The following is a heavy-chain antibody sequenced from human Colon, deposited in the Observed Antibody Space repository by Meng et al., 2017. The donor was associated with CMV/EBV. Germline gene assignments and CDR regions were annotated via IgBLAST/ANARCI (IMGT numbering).Heavy chain of an antibody. D-gene: IGHD3-16*01. Sequence: ESLKISCSVSGDSISGSSYYWGWIRQLPGKRLEWIGSIYYSGSTFYNPSLQSRLTISVDTSKNQFSLKLTSVTPADTAVYHCARQLNGDLGQDGFDFWGQGTRVTVSS. CDR2: IYYSGST. J-gene: IGHJ3*01. V-gene: IGHV4-39*07. CDR3: ARQLNGDLGQDGFDF. CDR1: GDSISGSSYY.